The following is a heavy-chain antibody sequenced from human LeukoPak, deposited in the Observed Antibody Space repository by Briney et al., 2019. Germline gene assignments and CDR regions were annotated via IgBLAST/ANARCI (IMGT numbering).Heavy chain of an antibody. V-gene: IGHV3-23*01. J-gene: IGHJ6*02. CDR3: ARDGGDDYYYYGMDV. D-gene: IGHD2-21*02. CDR1: GFTFSSYA. CDR2: ISGSGGST. Sequence: GGSLRLSCAASGFTFSSYAVSWVRQAPGKGLEWVSAISGSGGSTYYADSVKGRFTISRDNSKNTLYLQMNSLRAEDTAVYYCARDGGDDYYYYGMDVWGQGTTVTVSS.